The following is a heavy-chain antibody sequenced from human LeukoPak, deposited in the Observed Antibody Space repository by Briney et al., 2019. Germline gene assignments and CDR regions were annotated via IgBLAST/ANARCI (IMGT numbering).Heavy chain of an antibody. D-gene: IGHD2-15*01. CDR1: GGSISSSSYY. CDR2: IYYSGST. CDR3: ARDSVVVAAAKFDP. Sequence: SETLSLTCTVSGGSISSSSYYWGWIRQPPGKGLEWIGSIYYSGSTYYNPSLKSRVTISVDTSKNQFSLKLSSVTAADTAVYYCARDSVVVAAAKFDPWGQGTLVTVSS. V-gene: IGHV4-39*07. J-gene: IGHJ5*02.